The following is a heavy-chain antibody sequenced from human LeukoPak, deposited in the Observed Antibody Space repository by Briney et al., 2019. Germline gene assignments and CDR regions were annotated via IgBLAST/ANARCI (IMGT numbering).Heavy chain of an antibody. J-gene: IGHJ6*02. V-gene: IGHV4-59*08. D-gene: IGHD4-17*01. Sequence: SETLSLTCAVYGGSFSGYYWSWIRQPPGKGLEWIGYIYDSGSTNYNPSLKSRVTISVDTSKNQFSLKLSSVTAADTAVYYCARHGRDYGRYYGMDVWGQGTTVTVSS. CDR2: IYDSGST. CDR1: GGSFSGYY. CDR3: ARHGRDYGRYYGMDV.